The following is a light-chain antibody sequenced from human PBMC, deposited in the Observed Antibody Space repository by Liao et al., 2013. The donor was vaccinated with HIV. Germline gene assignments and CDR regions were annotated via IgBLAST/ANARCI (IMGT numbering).Light chain of an antibody. Sequence: SYELTQPPSVSVSPGQTASITCSGDKLGDKYACWYQQKPGQSPVLVIYQDSKRPSGIPERFSGSSSGTTVTLTISGVQAEDEADYYCQAWDSSTAYYVFGTGTKVTVL. CDR3: QAWDSSTAYYV. V-gene: IGLV3-1*01. J-gene: IGLJ1*01. CDR2: QDS. CDR1: KLGDKY.